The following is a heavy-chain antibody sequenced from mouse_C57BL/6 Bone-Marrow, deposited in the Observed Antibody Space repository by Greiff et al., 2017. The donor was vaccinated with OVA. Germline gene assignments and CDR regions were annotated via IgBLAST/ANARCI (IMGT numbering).Heavy chain of an antibody. D-gene: IGHD4-1*01. CDR3: ALRVGRRFYAMDY. J-gene: IGHJ4*01. CDR1: GYTFTSYW. Sequence: VQLQQPGAELVRPGTSVKLSCKASGYTFTSYWMHWVKQRPGQGLEWIGDIYPGSGSTNYNEKFKSKATLTVDTSSSTAYMQLSSLTSEDSAVYYCALRVGRRFYAMDYWGQGTSVTVSS. CDR2: IYPGSGST. V-gene: IGHV1-55*01.